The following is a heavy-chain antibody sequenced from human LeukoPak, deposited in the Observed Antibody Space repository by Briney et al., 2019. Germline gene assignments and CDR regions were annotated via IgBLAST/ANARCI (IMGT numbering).Heavy chain of an antibody. Sequence: SETLSLTCTVSGGSISSYYWSWIRQPPGKGLEWIGYIYYSGSTNYNPSLKSRVTISVDTSKNQFSLKLSSVTAADTAVYYCARLSWDSSGYYPDAFDIWGQGTMVTVSS. CDR2: IYYSGST. V-gene: IGHV4-59*08. D-gene: IGHD3-22*01. CDR3: ARLSWDSSGYYPDAFDI. J-gene: IGHJ3*02. CDR1: GGSISSYY.